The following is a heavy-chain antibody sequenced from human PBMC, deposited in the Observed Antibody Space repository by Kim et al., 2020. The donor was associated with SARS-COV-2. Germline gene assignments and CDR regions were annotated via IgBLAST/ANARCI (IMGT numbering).Heavy chain of an antibody. V-gene: IGHV1-2*02. CDR2: INPNSGGT. CDR1: GYTFTGYY. J-gene: IGHJ5*02. Sequence: ASVKVSCKASGYTFTGYYMHWVRQAPGQGLEWMGLINPNSGGTNYAQKFQGRVTMTRDTSISTAYMELSRLRSDDTAVYYCARDSCSGGSCYSTWFDPWGQGTLVTVSS. D-gene: IGHD2-15*01. CDR3: ARDSCSGGSCYSTWFDP.